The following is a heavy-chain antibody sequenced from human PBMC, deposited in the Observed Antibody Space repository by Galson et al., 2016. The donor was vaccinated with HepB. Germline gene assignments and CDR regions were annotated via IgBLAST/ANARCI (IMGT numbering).Heavy chain of an antibody. CDR2: MSGSADRT. CDR3: AKNDFWSGYPPYFYYGMGV. Sequence: SLRLSCAASGFTFSSHVMSWVRQAPGKGLEWVSAMSGSADRTSYAVSVEGRFTISRDNSRNTLYLEMHSLRAEDTALYYCAKNDFWSGYPPYFYYGMGVWGPGTPVTVSS. J-gene: IGHJ6*02. D-gene: IGHD3-3*01. CDR1: GFTFSSHV. V-gene: IGHV3-23*01.